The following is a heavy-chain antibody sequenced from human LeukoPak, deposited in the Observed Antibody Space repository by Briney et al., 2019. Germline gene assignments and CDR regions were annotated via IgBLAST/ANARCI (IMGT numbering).Heavy chain of an antibody. CDR3: AKDLSSGWSFDS. CDR1: VFIFRNHG. Sequence: GGSLRLSCAASVFIFRNHGMHWVRQAPGKGLEWVTFIWYDGSEKYYADSVRGRFTISRDNSKNTVNLQMNSLRTDDTALYYCAKDLSSGWSFDSWGQGTLVTVSS. D-gene: IGHD6-19*01. J-gene: IGHJ4*02. V-gene: IGHV3-30*02. CDR2: IWYDGSEK.